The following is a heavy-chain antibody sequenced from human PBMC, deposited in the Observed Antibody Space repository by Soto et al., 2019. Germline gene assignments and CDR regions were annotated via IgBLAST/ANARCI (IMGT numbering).Heavy chain of an antibody. Sequence: QLQLQESGPGLVKPSETLSLACTVSGDSITSGGYYWGWIRQPPGKGLEWIGSMYFSRNTYYNPSLKSRVTISVDTSKNQFSLKLNSVTAADTAVYFCARHADSALQQQVTAFDIWGQGTMVIVSS. V-gene: IGHV4-39*01. J-gene: IGHJ3*02. CDR3: ARHADSALQQQVTAFDI. CDR2: MYFSRNT. CDR1: GDSITSGGYY. D-gene: IGHD6-13*01.